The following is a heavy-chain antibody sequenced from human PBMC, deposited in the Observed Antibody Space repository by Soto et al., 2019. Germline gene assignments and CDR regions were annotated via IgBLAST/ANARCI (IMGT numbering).Heavy chain of an antibody. CDR1: GYTLTELS. V-gene: IGHV1-24*01. CDR3: ATAKVLYYYDSSGYNY. Sequence: ASVKVSCKVSGYTLTELSMHWVRQAPGKGLEWMGGFDPEDGETIYAQKFQGRVTMTEDTSTDTAYMELSSLRSEDTAVYYCATAKVLYYYDSSGYNYWGQGTLVTVSS. D-gene: IGHD3-22*01. J-gene: IGHJ4*02. CDR2: FDPEDGET.